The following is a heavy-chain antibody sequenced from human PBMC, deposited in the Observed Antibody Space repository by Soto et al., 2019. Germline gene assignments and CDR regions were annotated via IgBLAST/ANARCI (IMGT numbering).Heavy chain of an antibody. Sequence: QVQLVESGGGVGQPGRSLRLSCAASGFTFSGYAMHWVRQAPGKGLEWVAVISYDEIDKYYADSVKGRFTISRDNSKNELYMHMNSLRAEDTAVYYCATDSNGDSSDYYDAFDVWGQGTMVTVSS. CDR1: GFTFSGYA. CDR2: ISYDEIDK. V-gene: IGHV3-30-3*01. J-gene: IGHJ3*01. CDR3: ATDSNGDSSDYYDAFDV. D-gene: IGHD3-22*01.